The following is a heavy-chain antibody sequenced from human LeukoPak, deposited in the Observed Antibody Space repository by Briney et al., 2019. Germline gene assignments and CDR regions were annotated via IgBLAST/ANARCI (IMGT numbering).Heavy chain of an antibody. V-gene: IGHV5-51*01. J-gene: IGHJ4*02. CDR3: ARHVNDYGDYVGLDY. CDR2: VFPDDCST. CDR1: GYSFFSCW. D-gene: IGHD4-17*01. Sequence: GASLLISCWGSGYSFFSCWYGWWLHKPAKGVEELVIVFPDDCSTRYSPSFQGQVTISADKSINTSYLQWSSLKASDTAMYYCARHVNDYGDYVGLDYWGQGTLVTVSS.